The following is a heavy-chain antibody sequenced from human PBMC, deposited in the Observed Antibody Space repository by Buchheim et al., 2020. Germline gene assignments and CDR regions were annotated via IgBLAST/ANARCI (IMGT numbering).Heavy chain of an antibody. CDR2: ITCDGGSK. V-gene: IGHV3-30*18. J-gene: IGHJ4*02. D-gene: IGHD3-3*01. CDR3: AEGHHYDFWSGSPAY. CDR1: GFTFSNYA. Sequence: QVQLVESGGGVVQPGRSLRLSCAASGFTFSNYAMHWVRQAPGKGLEWVAGITCDGGSKYYADSVKGRFTISRDNSKNTLYLQMNSLRAEDTAVYYFAEGHHYDFWSGSPAYWGERTLGTVSS.